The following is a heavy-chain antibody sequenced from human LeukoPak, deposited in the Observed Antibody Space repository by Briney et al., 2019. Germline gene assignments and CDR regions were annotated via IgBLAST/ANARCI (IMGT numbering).Heavy chain of an antibody. Sequence: ASVKVSCKTSGYTLTSHMISSVRQAPRQGLGRMGWINANNGDTNYAQSMQGTLTMTTDTSTSTAYMELRSLSSDDTAIYYCARDWPTVIADYWGQGTLVTVSS. D-gene: IGHD4-11*01. J-gene: IGHJ4*02. CDR3: ARDWPTVIADY. CDR1: GYTLTSHM. V-gene: IGHV1-18*01. CDR2: INANNGDT.